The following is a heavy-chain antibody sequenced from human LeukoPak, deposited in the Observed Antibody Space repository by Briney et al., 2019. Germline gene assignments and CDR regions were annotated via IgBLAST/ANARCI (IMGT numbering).Heavy chain of an antibody. Sequence: GASVKVSCKASGYTFTGYYMHWVRQAPGQGLEWMGWINPNSGGTNYAQKFQGRVTMTRDTSISTAYMELSRLRSDDTAVYYCARGIQLWSGPYYFDYWGQGTLVTVSS. CDR3: ARGIQLWSGPYYFDY. V-gene: IGHV1-2*02. CDR1: GYTFTGYY. J-gene: IGHJ4*02. D-gene: IGHD5-18*01. CDR2: INPNSGGT.